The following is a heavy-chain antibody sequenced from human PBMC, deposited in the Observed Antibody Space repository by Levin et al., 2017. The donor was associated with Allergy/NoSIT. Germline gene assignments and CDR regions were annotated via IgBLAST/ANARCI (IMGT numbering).Heavy chain of an antibody. CDR2: ISAYNGNT. D-gene: IGHD4-17*01. V-gene: IGHV1-18*01. CDR1: GYTFTSYG. Sequence: VASVKVSCKASGYTFTSYGISWVRQAPGQGLEWMGWISAYNGNTNYAQKLQGRVTMTTDTSTSTAYMELRSLRSDDTAVYYCARAYGDYESNYYYYGMDVWGQGTTVTVSS. CDR3: ARAYGDYESNYYYYGMDV. J-gene: IGHJ6*02.